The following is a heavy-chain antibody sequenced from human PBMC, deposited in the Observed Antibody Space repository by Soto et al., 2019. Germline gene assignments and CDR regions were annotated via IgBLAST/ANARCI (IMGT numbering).Heavy chain of an antibody. CDR1: GYTFTGYY. D-gene: IGHD3-10*01. J-gene: IGHJ6*02. CDR2: INPNSGGT. Sequence: ASVKVSCKASGYTFTGYYMHWVRQAPGQGLEWMGWINPNSGGTNYAQKFQGRVTMTRDTSISTAYMELSRLRSDDTAVYYCARAMYYYGSGSYYYYYYGMDVWGQGTTVTVSS. CDR3: ARAMYYYGSGSYYYYYYGMDV. V-gene: IGHV1-2*02.